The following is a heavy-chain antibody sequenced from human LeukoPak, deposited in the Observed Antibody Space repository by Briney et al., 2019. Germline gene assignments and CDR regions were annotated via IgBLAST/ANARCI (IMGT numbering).Heavy chain of an antibody. CDR2: IYYTGST. J-gene: IGHJ6*02. V-gene: IGHV4-61*03. D-gene: IGHD2-8*01. CDR3: ARRQLGVYGMDV. CDR1: GGSISSGGYC. Sequence: SETLSLTCTVSGGSISSGGYCWSWIRQPPGKGLEWIGYIYYTGSTIYNPSLKSRVTMSVDTSKNHFSLKLSSVTAADTAVYYCARRQLGVYGMDVWGQGTTVTVSS.